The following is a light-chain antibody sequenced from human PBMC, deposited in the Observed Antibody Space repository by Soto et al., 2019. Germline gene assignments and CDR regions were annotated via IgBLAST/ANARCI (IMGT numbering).Light chain of an antibody. V-gene: IGLV1-44*01. J-gene: IGLJ2*01. Sequence: QSVLTQPPSASGTPGQRVTISCSGSSSNIGRNTVNWYQQLPGTAPKLLIHGNNQRPSGVPDRFSGSKSGTAASLAISGLQSEDEADYYCATWDVSLNGPVFGGGTKVTVL. CDR1: SSNIGRNT. CDR2: GNN. CDR3: ATWDVSLNGPV.